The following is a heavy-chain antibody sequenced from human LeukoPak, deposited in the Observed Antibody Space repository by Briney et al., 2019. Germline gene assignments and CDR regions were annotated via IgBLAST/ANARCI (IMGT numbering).Heavy chain of an antibody. CDR3: ARLSGGKPFDY. D-gene: IGHD4-23*01. J-gene: IGHJ4*02. CDR1: GGSISTSICY. V-gene: IGHV4-39*01. Sequence: SETLSLTCTVSGGSISTSICYWGWIRQPPGKGLEWIGSIFYSGSTYYNPSLNSRVTISVDTSKNQFSLKLSSVTAADTAVYYCARLSGGKPFDYWGQGTLVTVSS. CDR2: IFYSGST.